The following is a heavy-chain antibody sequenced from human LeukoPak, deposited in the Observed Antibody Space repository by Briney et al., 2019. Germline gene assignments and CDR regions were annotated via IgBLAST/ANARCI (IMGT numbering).Heavy chain of an antibody. CDR3: ATRQGNGWYDWFDP. CDR2: IDHSGST. V-gene: IGHV4-34*01. CDR1: GGSFSGYD. Sequence: SETLSLTCAVYGGSFSGYDWSWIRQPPAKGLEWIGEIDHSGSTNHNPSLKSRVTISVDTSKNQFSLKLSSVTAADTAVYFCATRQGNGWYDWFDPWGQGTLVTVSS. D-gene: IGHD6-19*01. J-gene: IGHJ5*02.